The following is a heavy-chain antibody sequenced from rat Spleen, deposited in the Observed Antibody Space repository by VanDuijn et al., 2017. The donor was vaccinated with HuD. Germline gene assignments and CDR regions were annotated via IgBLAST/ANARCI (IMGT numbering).Heavy chain of an antibody. Sequence: EVQLVESGGGLVRPGGSLKLSCAASGFTFSNYDMAWVRQAPAKGLEWVASITNGGGNTFYRDSVKGRSTISRDDAKSTLYLQMDSLRSEDTATYYCARPGYGYPFAYWGQGTLVTVSS. CDR1: GFTFSNYD. J-gene: IGHJ3*01. V-gene: IGHV5S23*01. D-gene: IGHD1-7*01. CDR3: ARPGYGYPFAY. CDR2: ITNGGGNT.